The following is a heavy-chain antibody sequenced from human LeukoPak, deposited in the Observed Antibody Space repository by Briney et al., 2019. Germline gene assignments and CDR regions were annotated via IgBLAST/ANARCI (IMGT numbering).Heavy chain of an antibody. CDR3: VATRVCGGVLLRPNCLYFEN. D-gene: IGHD3-10*01. CDR1: QFTFSNYA. Sequence: GGSLRLSCAASQFTFSNYAMSWVRQAPGKGLEWVSAISGSGNTTYFGDSVTGRFTISRDNSKNTLYLQMNSLRAEDTAVYYCVATRVCGGVLLRPNCLYFENWGQGTLVSVSS. CDR2: ISGSGNTT. V-gene: IGHV3-23*01. J-gene: IGHJ4*02.